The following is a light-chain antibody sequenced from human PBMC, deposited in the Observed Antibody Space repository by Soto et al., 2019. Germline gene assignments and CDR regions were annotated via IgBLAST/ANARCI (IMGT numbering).Light chain of an antibody. Sequence: QSALTQPPSASGSPGQSVTISCTGTNSDVGGSNYISWYQQHPGKAPKLMIYEVTARPSGVPDRFSGSRSANTASLTVSGLQAEDEAYYYCSSNIGDTNLKIFGGGTKLTVL. CDR3: SSNIGDTNLKI. CDR1: NSDVGGSNY. J-gene: IGLJ2*01. V-gene: IGLV2-8*01. CDR2: EVT.